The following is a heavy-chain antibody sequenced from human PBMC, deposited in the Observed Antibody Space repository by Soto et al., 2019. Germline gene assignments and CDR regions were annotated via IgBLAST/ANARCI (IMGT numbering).Heavy chain of an antibody. CDR2: INYSGST. CDR3: ARDRITMVRGLDY. J-gene: IGHJ4*02. CDR1: GGSISSYY. D-gene: IGHD3-10*01. Sequence: SETLSLTCTVSGGSISSYYWSWIRQPPGKGLEWIGYINYSGSTKYNPSLKSRVTISVDTSKNQFSLKLSSVTAADTAVYYCARDRITMVRGLDYWGQGTLVTVSS. V-gene: IGHV4-59*12.